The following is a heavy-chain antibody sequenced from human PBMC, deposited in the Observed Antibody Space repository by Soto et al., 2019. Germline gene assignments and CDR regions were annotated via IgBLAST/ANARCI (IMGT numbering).Heavy chain of an antibody. J-gene: IGHJ4*02. CDR1: GGSISSGVYY. CDR2: IYYSGST. D-gene: IGHD3-22*01. CDR3: ARLDSSGYYYGYYFDY. V-gene: IGHV4-31*03. Sequence: SETLSLTCTVSGGSISSGVYYWSWIRHHPGKGLEWIGYIYYSGSTYYNPSLKSRVTISVDTSRNQFSLKLSSVTAADTAVYYCARLDSSGYYYGYYFDYWGQGTLVNV.